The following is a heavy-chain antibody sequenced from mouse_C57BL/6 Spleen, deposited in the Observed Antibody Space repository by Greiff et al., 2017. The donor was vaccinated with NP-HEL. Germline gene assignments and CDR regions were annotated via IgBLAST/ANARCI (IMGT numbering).Heavy chain of an antibody. CDR2: ISSGSSTI. D-gene: IGHD1-1*02. Sequence: EVQLVESGGGLVKPGGSLKLSCAASGFTFSDYGMHWVRQAPEKGLEWVAYISSGSSTIYYADTVKGRFTISRDNAKNTLFLQMTSLRSEDTAMYYCARTINYYAMDYWGQGTSVTVSS. CDR3: ARTINYYAMDY. CDR1: GFTFSDYG. V-gene: IGHV5-17*01. J-gene: IGHJ4*01.